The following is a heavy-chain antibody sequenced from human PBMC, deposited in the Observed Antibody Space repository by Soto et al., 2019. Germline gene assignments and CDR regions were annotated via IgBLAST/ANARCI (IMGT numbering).Heavy chain of an antibody. CDR1: GGSTSRYH. CDR3: ARLLYHDTSGLQYYYFDL. J-gene: IGHJ4*02. Sequence: QVQLQESGPGLVKASETLSLTCTVSGGSTSRYHWGWVRQPPGQGLESVGYVFYTGTTSYNPSLSARVTMSVDTSRNLFSLKLSSVTAADTAVYYCARLLYHDTSGLQYYYFDLWGQGTLVTVSS. V-gene: IGHV4-59*01. D-gene: IGHD3-22*01. CDR2: VFYTGTT.